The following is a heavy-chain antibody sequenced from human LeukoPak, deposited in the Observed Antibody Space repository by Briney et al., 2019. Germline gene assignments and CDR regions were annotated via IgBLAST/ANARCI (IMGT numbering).Heavy chain of an antibody. CDR1: GGSISSYY. J-gene: IGHJ5*02. CDR3: ARDKTVRGWFDP. CDR2: IYYSGST. V-gene: IGHV4-59*01. D-gene: IGHD4-17*01. Sequence: SETLSLTCTVSGGSISSYYWSWIRQPPGKGLEWIGYIYYSGSTNYNPSLKSRVTISVDTSKNQFSLKLRSVTAADTAVYYCARDKTVRGWFDPWGQGTLVTVSS.